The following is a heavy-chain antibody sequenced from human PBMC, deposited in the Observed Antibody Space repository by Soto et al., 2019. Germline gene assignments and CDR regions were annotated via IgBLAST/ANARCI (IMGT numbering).Heavy chain of an antibody. D-gene: IGHD2-21*02. Sequence: CEACRESVTTCFLHWVRQENGQGLEWMGIINPSDGSTSYTQKFQGRVTMTRDTSTSTVYMELSNLRSDDTAVYYCARAPDIVVVADPENYCGMDVWGQGPTVTVSS. CDR3: ARAPDIVVVADPENYCGMDV. CDR1: RESVTTCF. CDR2: INPSDGST. J-gene: IGHJ6*02. V-gene: IGHV1-46*01.